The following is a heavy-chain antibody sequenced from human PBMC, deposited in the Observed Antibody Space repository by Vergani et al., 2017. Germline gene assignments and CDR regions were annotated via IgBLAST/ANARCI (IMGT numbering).Heavy chain of an antibody. D-gene: IGHD1-14*01. CDR2: IIPIFGTA. J-gene: IGHJ6*03. Sequence: QGQLAQSGAEVKKPGSSVKVSCKASGGTFSSNSISWVRQAPGQGLEWMGGIIPIFGTANYAQKFQGRVTITADESTSTAYMELSSLRSEDTAVYYCARYRPYITGTPTNKKYYYYYMDVWGKGTTVTVSS. V-gene: IGHV1-69*13. CDR1: GGTFSSNS. CDR3: ARYRPYITGTPTNKKYYYYYMDV.